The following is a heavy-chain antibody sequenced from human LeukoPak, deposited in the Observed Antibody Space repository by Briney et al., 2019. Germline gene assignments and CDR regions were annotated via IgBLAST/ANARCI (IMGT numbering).Heavy chain of an antibody. D-gene: IGHD6-19*01. CDR2: PGGGGHDT. CDR1: GFTFRNYG. J-gene: IGHJ4*02. V-gene: IGHV3-23*01. CDR3: AKFRPITTVAGTIFHY. Sequence: GGSLRFSCAAAGFTFRNYGMSWVRHAPGKGLEGGAAPGGGGHDTFYEDSVEGRFTIHRDNSKNTLYLQMKSLRAEDTAVYYCAKFRPITTVAGTIFHYWGQGALVSVSS.